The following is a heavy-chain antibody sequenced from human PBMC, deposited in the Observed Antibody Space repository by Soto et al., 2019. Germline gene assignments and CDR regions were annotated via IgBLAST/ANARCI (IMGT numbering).Heavy chain of an antibody. CDR1: GYTLTRYY. D-gene: IGHD6-13*01. V-gene: IGHV1-46*03. CDR2: INPSGGRT. J-gene: IGHJ6*03. CDR3: AREGVAAAGLDGGYYYYYMAV. Sequence: GASVKVSCKASGYTLTRYYMQWVRQAPGQGLERMGIINPSGGRTSYAQKFQGRVTMTRDTSTSTVYMELSSLRSEDTAVYYCAREGVAAAGLDGGYYYYYMAVWGKGTTVTVSS.